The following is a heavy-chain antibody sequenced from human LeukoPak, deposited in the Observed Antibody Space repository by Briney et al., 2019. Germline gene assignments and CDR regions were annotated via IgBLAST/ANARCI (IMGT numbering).Heavy chain of an antibody. CDR3: ARVSGAPGISVAGNDY. J-gene: IGHJ4*02. D-gene: IGHD6-19*01. CDR2: MNPNSGNT. CDR1: GYTFTSYD. Sequence: GASVKVSCKASGYTFTSYDINWVRQATGQGLEWMGWMNPNSGNTGYAQKFQGRVTITRNTSISTAYMELSSLRSDDTAVYYCARVSGAPGISVAGNDYWGQGTLVTVSS. V-gene: IGHV1-8*03.